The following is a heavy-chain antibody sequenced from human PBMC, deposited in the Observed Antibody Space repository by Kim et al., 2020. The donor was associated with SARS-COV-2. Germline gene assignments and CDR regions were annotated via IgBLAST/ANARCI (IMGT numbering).Heavy chain of an antibody. CDR1: GFTFSVYW. J-gene: IGHJ3*01. CDR2: IKQDGSDK. Sequence: RGSLRLSCAGSGFTFSVYWMTWVRQAPGKRLEWVANIKQDGSDKYYVYSVKGRFTISRDNAENSVYLQMNNLRAEDTAVYYCARENVNAFDLWGQGTRVTVYS. CDR3: ARENVNAFDL. V-gene: IGHV3-7*01.